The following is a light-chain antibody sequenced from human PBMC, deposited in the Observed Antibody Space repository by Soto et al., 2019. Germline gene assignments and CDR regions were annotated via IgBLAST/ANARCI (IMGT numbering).Light chain of an antibody. V-gene: IGLV2-8*01. CDR2: EVT. CDR3: SSYTSSSPVV. Sequence: QSALTQPPSASGSPGQSVTISCTGTSSDVGGYNYVSWYQQHPGKAPKLIISEVTKRPSGVPDRFSASKSGNTASLTVSGLQAEDEADYYCSSYTSSSPVVFGGGTKLTVL. J-gene: IGLJ2*01. CDR1: SSDVGGYNY.